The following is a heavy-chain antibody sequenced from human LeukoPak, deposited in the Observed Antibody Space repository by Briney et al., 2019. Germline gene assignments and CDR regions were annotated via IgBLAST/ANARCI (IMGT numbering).Heavy chain of an antibody. CDR2: ISTST. V-gene: IGHV3-23*01. CDR3: AKESPYNHFGSGHDY. D-gene: IGHD3-3*01. J-gene: IGHJ4*02. CDR1: GFTFSSYA. Sequence: PGGSLRLSCAASGFTFSSYAMTWVRQAPGKGLEWVSAISTSTYYADSVKGRFTISRDNSKNMVYLQMNSLRAEDTAVYYCAKESPYNHFGSGHDYWGQGTLVTVSS.